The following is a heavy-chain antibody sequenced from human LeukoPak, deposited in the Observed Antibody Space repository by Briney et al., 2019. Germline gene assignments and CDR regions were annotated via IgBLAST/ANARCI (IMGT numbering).Heavy chain of an antibody. J-gene: IGHJ6*04. CDR1: GGSINSYY. CDR2: IYYSGST. D-gene: IGHD3-3*02. V-gene: IGHV4-59*12. CDR3: VRDHHYWSRMDV. Sequence: SETLSLTCTVCGGSINSYYGSWLRQPPGKGLEWIGYIYYSGSTNYNPPLKSRVPISVDTSKNQFSLKLSSVTAADTAVYYCVRDHHYWSRMDVWGKGTTVTVSS.